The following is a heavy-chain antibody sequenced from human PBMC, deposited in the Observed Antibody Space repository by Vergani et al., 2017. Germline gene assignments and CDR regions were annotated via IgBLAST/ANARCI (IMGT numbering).Heavy chain of an antibody. J-gene: IGHJ5*02. Sequence: QLQLQESGPGLVKPSATLSLTCSVSGASIRSSNYYWGWIRQPPGKGLEWIASIYYSGSTYYNPSLKSRVTISVDTSNNQFYLKLSSVTAAYTAVYFCARHSTVEWLVKLGWIDPWGQGILVTVSS. CDR3: ARHSTVEWLVKLGWIDP. CDR1: GASIRSSNYY. D-gene: IGHD6-19*01. V-gene: IGHV4-39*01. CDR2: IYYSGST.